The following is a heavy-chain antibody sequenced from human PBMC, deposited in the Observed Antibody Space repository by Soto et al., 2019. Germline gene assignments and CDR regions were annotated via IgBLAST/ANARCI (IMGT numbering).Heavy chain of an antibody. D-gene: IGHD3-3*01. Sequence: SETLSLTCTVSGGSISSYYWSWIRQPAGKGLEWIGRIYTSGRTNYNPSLKSRVTMSVDTSKNQFSLKLSSVTAADTAVYYCARSYDFWSGYPYYFDYWGQGTLVTVSS. CDR2: IYTSGRT. CDR3: ARSYDFWSGYPYYFDY. CDR1: GGSISSYY. V-gene: IGHV4-4*07. J-gene: IGHJ4*02.